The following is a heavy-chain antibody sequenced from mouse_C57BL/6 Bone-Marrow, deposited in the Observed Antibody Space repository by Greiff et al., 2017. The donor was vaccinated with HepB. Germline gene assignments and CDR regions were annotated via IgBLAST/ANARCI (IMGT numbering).Heavy chain of an antibody. Sequence: VQLVESGPGLVQPSRSLSITCTVSGFSLTSYGVHWVRQSPGKGLEWLGVIWSGGSTDYNAAFISRLSISKDNSKSQVFFKMNSLQADDTAIYYCAGLTTGGRYYAMDYWGQGTSVTVSS. D-gene: IGHD1-1*01. J-gene: IGHJ4*01. CDR3: AGLTTGGRYYAMDY. CDR1: GFSLTSYG. V-gene: IGHV2-2*01. CDR2: IWSGGST.